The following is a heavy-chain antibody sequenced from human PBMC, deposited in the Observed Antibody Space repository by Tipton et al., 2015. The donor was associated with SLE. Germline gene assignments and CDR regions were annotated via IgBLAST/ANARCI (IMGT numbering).Heavy chain of an antibody. CDR2: FNHGGGT. J-gene: IGHJ2*01. CDR1: GGSFNGHY. D-gene: IGHD6-6*01. CDR3: ARAGSSASDGFGWYLDL. Sequence: TLSLTCSVSGGSFNGHYWSWIRQPPGKGLEWIGEFNHGGGTNYNPSLKSRVTISVDTSKNQFSLKVSSVTAADTAVYYCARAGSSASDGFGWYLDLWGRGILVTVSS. V-gene: IGHV4-34*01.